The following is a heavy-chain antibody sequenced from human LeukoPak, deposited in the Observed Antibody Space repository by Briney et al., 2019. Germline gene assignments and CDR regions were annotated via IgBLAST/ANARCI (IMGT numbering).Heavy chain of an antibody. CDR2: INHSGSA. J-gene: IGHJ4*02. CDR3: ARGGSSGYYYG. D-gene: IGHD3-22*01. CDR1: GGSFSGYF. Sequence: SETLSLTCAVYGGSFSGYFWTWIRQPPGKRLEWIGEINHSGSANNNPSLRSRVTVSVDTSKNQFSLKLTSVTAADTAVYYCARGGSSGYYYGWGQGTLVTVSS. V-gene: IGHV4-34*01.